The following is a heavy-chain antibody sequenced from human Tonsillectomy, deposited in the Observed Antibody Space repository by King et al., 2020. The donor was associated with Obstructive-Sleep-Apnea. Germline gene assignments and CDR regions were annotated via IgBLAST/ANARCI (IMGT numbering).Heavy chain of an antibody. D-gene: IGHD3-22*01. CDR2: INQDGTKK. Sequence: MTWVRQAPGKGLEWLANINQDGTKKYYVDSVKGRFIISRDNAKNSLYLKINSLLAKDTDMYYCARDMVTKIVLVPFDIWGQGTMVAVS. CDR3: ARDMVTKIVLVPFDI. J-gene: IGHJ3*02. V-gene: IGHV3-7*01.